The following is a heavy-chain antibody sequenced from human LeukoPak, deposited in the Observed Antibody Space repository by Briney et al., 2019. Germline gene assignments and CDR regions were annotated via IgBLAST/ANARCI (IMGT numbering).Heavy chain of an antibody. CDR1: GYTFTSYG. D-gene: IGHD6-13*01. V-gene: IGHV1-18*01. CDR2: ISAYNGNT. CDR3: ARRWFRDGQQPLDY. J-gene: IGHJ4*02. Sequence: ASVKVSCKASGYTFTSYGISWVRQAPGQGLEWMGWISAYNGNTNYAQKLQGRVTMTTDTPTSTAYMELRSLRSDDTAVYYCARRWFRDGQQPLDYWGQGTLVTVSS.